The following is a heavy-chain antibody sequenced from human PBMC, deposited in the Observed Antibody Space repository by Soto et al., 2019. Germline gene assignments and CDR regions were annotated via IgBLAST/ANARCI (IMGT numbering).Heavy chain of an antibody. V-gene: IGHV1-69*02. J-gene: IGHJ4*02. Sequence: QVQLVQSGAEVKKPESSVKVSCKASGGTFSSYTISWVRQAPGQGLEWMGRIIPILGIANYAQKFQGRVTITADKSTSTAYMELSSLRSEDTAVYYCAGSMVRGVFDYWGQGTLVTVSS. D-gene: IGHD3-10*01. CDR1: GGTFSSYT. CDR2: IIPILGIA. CDR3: AGSMVRGVFDY.